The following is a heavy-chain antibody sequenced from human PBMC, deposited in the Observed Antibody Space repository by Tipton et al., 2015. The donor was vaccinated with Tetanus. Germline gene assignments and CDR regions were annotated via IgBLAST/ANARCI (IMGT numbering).Heavy chain of an antibody. J-gene: IGHJ5*02. CDR2: ISVRGSHT. Sequence: SLRLSCAAFGFTFSNYAMAWVRQAPGKGLEWVSGISVRGSHTYYADPVKGRFSISRDNSKNTVYLQMNSLRDEDTAVYYCARDPASRGWFDPWGQGTLVSVSS. CDR1: GFTFSNYA. CDR3: ARDPASRGWFDP. V-gene: IGHV3-23*01.